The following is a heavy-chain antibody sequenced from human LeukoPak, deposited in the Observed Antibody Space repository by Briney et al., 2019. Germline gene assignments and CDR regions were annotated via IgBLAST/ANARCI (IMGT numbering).Heavy chain of an antibody. V-gene: IGHV1-18*01. Sequence: GASVKVSCKASGYTFTSYGISWVRQTPGQGLEWMGWISAYNGNTNYAQKLQGRVTMTTDTSTSTAYMELRSLRSDDTAVYYCARDPNGDYIGAFDFWGQGTMVTVSS. CDR1: GYTFTSYG. D-gene: IGHD4-17*01. CDR2: ISAYNGNT. J-gene: IGHJ3*01. CDR3: ARDPNGDYIGAFDF.